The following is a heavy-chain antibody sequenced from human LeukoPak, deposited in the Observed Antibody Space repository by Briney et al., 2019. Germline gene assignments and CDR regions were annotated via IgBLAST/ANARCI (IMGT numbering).Heavy chain of an antibody. CDR2: IKSKTDGGTT. J-gene: IGHJ4*02. Sequence: GGSLRLSCVASGFTFSSHAMCWVRQAPGKGLEWVGRIKSKTDGGTTDYAAPVKGRFSISRDDSKNTLYLQMNSLKSEDTAVYYCQGGRFWGQGTLVTVSS. D-gene: IGHD1-26*01. CDR1: GFTFSSHA. CDR3: QGGRF. V-gene: IGHV3-15*01.